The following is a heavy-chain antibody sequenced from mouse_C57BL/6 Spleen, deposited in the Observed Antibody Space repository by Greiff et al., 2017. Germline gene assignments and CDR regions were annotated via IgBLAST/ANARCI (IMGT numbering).Heavy chain of an antibody. V-gene: IGHV5-17*01. CDR2: ISSGSSTI. CDR1: GFTFSDYG. D-gene: IGHD2-4*01. CDR3: APYYDYDGFSY. Sequence: EVQGVESGGGLVKPGGSLKLSCAASGFTFSDYGMHWVRQAPEKGLEWVAYISSGSSTIYYADTVKGRFTISRDNAKNTLFLQMTSLRSEDTAMYYCAPYYDYDGFSYWGQVTLVTVSA. J-gene: IGHJ3*01.